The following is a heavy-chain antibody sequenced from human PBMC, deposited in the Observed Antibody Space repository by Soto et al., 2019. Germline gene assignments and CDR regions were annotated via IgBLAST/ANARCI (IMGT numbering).Heavy chain of an antibody. J-gene: IGHJ4*02. Sequence: SETLSLTCTVSGGSISSYYWSWIRQPPGKGLEWIGYIYYSGSTNYNPSLKSRVTISVDTSKNQFSLKLSSVTAADTAVYYCARSMVRAGALGFFDYWGQGTRVTVSS. D-gene: IGHD3-10*01. CDR3: ARSMVRAGALGFFDY. V-gene: IGHV4-59*01. CDR1: GGSISSYY. CDR2: IYYSGST.